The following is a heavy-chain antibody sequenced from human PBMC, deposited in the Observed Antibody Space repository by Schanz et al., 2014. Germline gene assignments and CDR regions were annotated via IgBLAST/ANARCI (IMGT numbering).Heavy chain of an antibody. CDR1: GFTFRGYA. CDR2: ISYDGSNK. CDR3: AKDIGYSSGWNKRGEY. V-gene: IGHV3-30*04. J-gene: IGHJ4*02. Sequence: VQLVESGGGLVKPGRSLRLSCAASGFTFRGYAMHWVRQAPGKGLEWVAVISYDGSNKYYADSVKGRFTISRDKSKNTLYLQMNSLRPEDTAVYYCAKDIGYSSGWNKRGEYWGQGTLVSVSS. D-gene: IGHD6-19*01.